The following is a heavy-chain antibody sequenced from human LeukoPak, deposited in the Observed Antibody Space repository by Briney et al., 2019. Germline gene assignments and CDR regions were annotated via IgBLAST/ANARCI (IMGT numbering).Heavy chain of an antibody. CDR3: ARVLWFGELYTYYFDY. V-gene: IGHV3-74*01. CDR1: GFTFSSYW. Sequence: GGSLRLSCAASGFTFSSYWMHWVRQAPGKGLVWVSRINSDGSSTSYADSVKGRFNISRDNAKNTLYLQMNSLRAEDTAAYYCARVLWFGELYTYYFDYWGQGTLVTVSS. CDR2: INSDGSST. D-gene: IGHD3-10*01. J-gene: IGHJ4*02.